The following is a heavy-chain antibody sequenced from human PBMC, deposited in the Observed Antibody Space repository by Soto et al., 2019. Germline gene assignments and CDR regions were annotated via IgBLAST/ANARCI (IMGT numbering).Heavy chain of an antibody. CDR1: GGSISSGDYY. Sequence: SETLSLTCTVSGGSISSGDYYWSWIRQPPGKGLEWIGYIYYSGSTYYNPSLKSRVTISVDTSKNQFSLKLSSVTAADTAVYYCARDRDYYDSRVYYGRDVWGQGTTVTVSS. CDR2: IYYSGST. J-gene: IGHJ6*02. D-gene: IGHD3-22*01. CDR3: ARDRDYYDSRVYYGRDV. V-gene: IGHV4-30-4*01.